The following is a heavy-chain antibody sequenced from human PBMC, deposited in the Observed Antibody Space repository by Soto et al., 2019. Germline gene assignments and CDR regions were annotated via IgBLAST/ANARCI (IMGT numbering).Heavy chain of an antibody. CDR1: GGTFSSYA. J-gene: IGHJ6*02. D-gene: IGHD2-21*02. CDR2: IIPIFGTA. V-gene: IGHV1-69*01. CDR3: ARGGVATIQGSSNYYCIDV. Sequence: QVQLVQSGAEVKKPGSSVTVSCKASGGTFSSYAISWVRQAPVQVLEWMGGIIPIFGTANYGQKCRGRVTITADESTSTAYRELSSLRSDDTAVYYCARGGVATIQGSSNYYCIDVWGQGTTVTVSS.